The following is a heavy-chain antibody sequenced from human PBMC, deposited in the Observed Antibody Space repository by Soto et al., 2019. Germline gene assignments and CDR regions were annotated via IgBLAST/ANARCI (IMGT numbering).Heavy chain of an antibody. V-gene: IGHV4-39*07. J-gene: IGHJ6*02. CDR3: AREGVSSSWYNYYGMDV. Sequence: SETLSLTCTVSGGSISSSTYYWGWMRQPPGKGLEWIASFFIGGNTYYNPSLKSRVTISVDTSKNQFSLKLSSVTAADTAVYYCAREGVSSSWYNYYGMDVWGQGTTVTVSS. CDR1: GGSISSSTYY. CDR2: FFIGGNT. D-gene: IGHD6-13*01.